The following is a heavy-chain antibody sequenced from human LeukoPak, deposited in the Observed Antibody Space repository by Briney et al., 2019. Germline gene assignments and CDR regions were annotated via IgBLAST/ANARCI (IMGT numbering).Heavy chain of an antibody. CDR1: GFTFSSYS. CDR3: ASSRDGYNSDY. J-gene: IGHJ4*02. CDR2: ISSSSSYI. V-gene: IGHV3-21*01. Sequence: GGSLRLSCAASGFTFSSYSMTWVRQAPGKGLEWVSSISSSSSYIYYADSVKGRFTISRDNAKNSLYLQMNSLRAEDTAVYYCASSRDGYNSDYWGQGTLVTVSS. D-gene: IGHD5-24*01.